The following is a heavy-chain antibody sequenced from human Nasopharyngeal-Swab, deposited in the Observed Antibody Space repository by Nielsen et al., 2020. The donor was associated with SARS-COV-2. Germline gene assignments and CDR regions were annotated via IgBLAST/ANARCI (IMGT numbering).Heavy chain of an antibody. D-gene: IGHD4-23*01. CDR2: ISYDGSNK. CDR1: GFTFSSYA. J-gene: IGHJ3*02. Sequence: GESLKISCAASGFTFSSYAMHWVRQAPGKGLEWVAVISYDGSNKYYADSVKGRFTISRDNSKNTLYLQMNSLRAEDTAVYCCAREIYGGKKDDAFDIWGQGTMVTVSS. V-gene: IGHV3-30-3*01. CDR3: AREIYGGKKDDAFDI.